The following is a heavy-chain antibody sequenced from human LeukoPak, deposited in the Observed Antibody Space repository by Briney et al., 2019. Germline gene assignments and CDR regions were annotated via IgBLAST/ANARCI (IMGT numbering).Heavy chain of an antibody. D-gene: IGHD2-2*01. CDR2: ISYDGSNK. CDR1: GFTFSSYG. CDR3: AKSAYLKGYCSSTSCYPGDYFDY. J-gene: IGHJ4*02. V-gene: IGHV3-30*18. Sequence: GRSLRLSCAASGFTFSSYGMHWVRQAPGKGLEWVAVISYDGSNKYYADSVKGRFTISRDNSKNTLYLQMNSLRAVDTAVYYCAKSAYLKGYCSSTSCYPGDYFDYWGQGTLVTVSS.